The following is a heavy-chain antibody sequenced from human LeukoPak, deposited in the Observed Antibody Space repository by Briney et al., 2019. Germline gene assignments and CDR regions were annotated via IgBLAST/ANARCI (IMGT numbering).Heavy chain of an antibody. CDR2: IDHSGST. Sequence: SETLSLTCAVYGGSFSGYYWSWIRQPPGKGLEWIGEIDHSGSTNYNPSLKSRVTISVDTSKNHFSLKLSSVTAADTAVYYCALVGATTVWGQGTLVTVSS. CDR3: ALVGATTV. J-gene: IGHJ4*02. V-gene: IGHV4-34*01. D-gene: IGHD1-26*01. CDR1: GGSFSGYY.